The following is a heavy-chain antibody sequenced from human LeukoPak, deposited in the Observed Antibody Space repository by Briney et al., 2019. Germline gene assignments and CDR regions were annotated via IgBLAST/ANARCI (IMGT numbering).Heavy chain of an antibody. CDR2: IHYDGSNK. J-gene: IGHJ6*03. CDR3: AKDASPSWGQLWLQVGYYYYYMDV. D-gene: IGHD5-18*01. V-gene: IGHV3-30*02. CDR1: GFTFSSYG. Sequence: GGSLRLSCAASGFTFSSYGMHWVRQAPGKGLEWVAFIHYDGSNKYYADSVKGRFTISRDNSKNTLYLQMNSLRAEDTAVYYCAKDASPSWGQLWLQVGYYYYYMDVWGKGTTVTISS.